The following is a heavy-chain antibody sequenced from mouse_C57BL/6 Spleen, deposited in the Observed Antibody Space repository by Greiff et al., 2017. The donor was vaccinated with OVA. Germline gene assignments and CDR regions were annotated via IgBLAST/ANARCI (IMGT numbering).Heavy chain of an antibody. J-gene: IGHJ2*01. V-gene: IGHV5-6*01. CDR3: ARDCWYYFDY. CDR1: GFTFSSYG. Sequence: EVKLMESGGDLLKPGGFLKLSCAASGFTFSSYGMSWVRQTPDKRLGWVATISSGGSYTYYPASVKGRFTIARDNAKNTLYLQMSSLKSEDTAMYYCARDCWYYFDYWGQGTTLTVSS. CDR2: ISSGGSYT.